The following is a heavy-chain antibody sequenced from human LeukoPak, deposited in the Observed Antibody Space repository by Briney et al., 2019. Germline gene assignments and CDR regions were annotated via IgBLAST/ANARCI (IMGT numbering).Heavy chain of an antibody. D-gene: IGHD2-21*01. V-gene: IGHV1-2*06. CDR1: GYIFTAYH. CDR3: ARGISGGFDI. Sequence: ASVKASCKPSGYIFTAYHLHWVRQAPGQGLEWMGRIIPNSGATNYAQNFQGRVTMTRDTSISTAYMELSRLSPDDTAVYYCARGISGGFDIWGQGTKVTVSS. J-gene: IGHJ3*02. CDR2: IIPNSGAT.